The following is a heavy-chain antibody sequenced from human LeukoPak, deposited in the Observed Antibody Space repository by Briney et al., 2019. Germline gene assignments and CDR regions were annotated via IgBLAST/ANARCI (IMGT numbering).Heavy chain of an antibody. CDR3: AREGYYDFWSGYHIDY. J-gene: IGHJ4*02. CDR2: IKQDGSEK. Sequence: GGSLRLSCAASGFTFSSYWMSWVRQAPGKGLEWVANIKQDGSEKYYVDSVKGRFTTSRDNAKNSLYLQMNSLRAEDTAVYYCAREGYYDFWSGYHIDYWGQGTLVTVSS. V-gene: IGHV3-7*03. CDR1: GFTFSSYW. D-gene: IGHD3-3*01.